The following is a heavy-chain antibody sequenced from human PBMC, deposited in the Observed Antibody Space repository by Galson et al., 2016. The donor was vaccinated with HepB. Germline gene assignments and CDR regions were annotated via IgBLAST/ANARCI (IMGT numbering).Heavy chain of an antibody. Sequence: KVSCKASGYPFTTHGISWVRPAPGQGLEWMGWISTYNGNTNLAQRLQGRVFLTTDISTTTAYMELTNLTSDDTAVYFCARGPRDYWGQGTLVTVSS. J-gene: IGHJ4*02. V-gene: IGHV1-18*04. CDR3: ARGPRDY. CDR2: ISTYNGNT. CDR1: GYPFTTHG.